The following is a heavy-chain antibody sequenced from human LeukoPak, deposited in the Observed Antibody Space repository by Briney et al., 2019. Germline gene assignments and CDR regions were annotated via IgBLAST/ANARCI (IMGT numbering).Heavy chain of an antibody. J-gene: IGHJ4*02. D-gene: IGHD1-26*01. CDR2: IWYDGSNK. CDR3: AKSARVGATLPFDY. V-gene: IGHV3-33*06. CDR1: GFTFSSYG. Sequence: GGSLRLSCAASGFTFSSYGMHWVRQARGKGLEWVADIWYDGSNKYYADSVKGRFTISRDNSKNTLYLQMNSLKAEDTAVYYCAKSARVGATLPFDYWGQRTLVTVSS.